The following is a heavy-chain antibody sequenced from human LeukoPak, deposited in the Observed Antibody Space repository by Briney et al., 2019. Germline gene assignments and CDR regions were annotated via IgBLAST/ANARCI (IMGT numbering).Heavy chain of an antibody. CDR3: ARGAWSPVTTPDY. J-gene: IGHJ4*02. Sequence: ASVKVSCKASGYTLTSYDINWVRQATGQGLEWMGWMNPNSGNAGYAQKFQGRVSLTRNTSISTAYMELSSLRSEDTAVYYCARGAWSPVTTPDYWGQGTLVTVSS. CDR1: GYTLTSYD. CDR2: MNPNSGNA. D-gene: IGHD4-17*01. V-gene: IGHV1-8*01.